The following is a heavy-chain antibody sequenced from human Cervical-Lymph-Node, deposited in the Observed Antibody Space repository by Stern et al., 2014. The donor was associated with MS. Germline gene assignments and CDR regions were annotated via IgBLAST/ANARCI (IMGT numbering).Heavy chain of an antibody. V-gene: IGHV3-21*01. CDR3: ARASRGVAVAGFDY. CDR1: GFTFSTYS. D-gene: IGHD6-19*01. Sequence: VQLVQSGGGLVKPGGSLRLSCAASGFTFSTYSMNWVRQAPGKGLEWVSSITSINSDIYYADSVKGRFTISRDNAKNSLYLQMNSLRAEDTAVYYCARASRGVAVAGFDYWGQGTLVTVSS. J-gene: IGHJ4*02. CDR2: ITSINSDI.